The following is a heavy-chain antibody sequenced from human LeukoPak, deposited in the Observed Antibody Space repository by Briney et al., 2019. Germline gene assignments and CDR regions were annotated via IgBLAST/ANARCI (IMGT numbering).Heavy chain of an antibody. CDR3: ARSDGFSGYSSLGDS. J-gene: IGHJ5*01. D-gene: IGHD3-22*01. Sequence: GASVKVSCKASGYTFTGYYMHWVRQAPGQGLEWMGWINPKSGDTNYAQKFQGRVTMTRDTSISTAHMELSRLRSDDTAVYYCARSDGFSGYSSLGDSWGQGTLVTVSS. V-gene: IGHV1-2*02. CDR1: GYTFTGYY. CDR2: INPKSGDT.